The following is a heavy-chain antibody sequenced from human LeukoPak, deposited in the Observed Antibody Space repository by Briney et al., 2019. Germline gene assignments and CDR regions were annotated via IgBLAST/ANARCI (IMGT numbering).Heavy chain of an antibody. CDR1: RFTFRHYW. Sequence: GSLTLSCEASRFTFRHYWMSWVRQPQGKGLQWVSRVHGDGSDIVYADSVQGRFTISRDNAKSTLYVQMNSLTDEDTAVYFCARRIYYDTSGSPFDLWGQGTLVTVSS. V-gene: IGHV3-74*03. J-gene: IGHJ4*02. D-gene: IGHD3-22*01. CDR2: VHGDGSDI. CDR3: ARRIYYDTSGSPFDL.